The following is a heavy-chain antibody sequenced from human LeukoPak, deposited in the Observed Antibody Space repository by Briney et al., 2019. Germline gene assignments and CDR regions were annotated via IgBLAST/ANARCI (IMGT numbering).Heavy chain of an antibody. CDR1: GFTFSSYW. V-gene: IGHV3-7*03. J-gene: IGHJ4*02. CDR3: ARHQVIAALFDY. D-gene: IGHD2-15*01. CDR2: IKQDGSEK. Sequence: GGSLRLSCAASGFTFSSYWMSWVRQAPGKGLEWVANIKQDGSEKYYVDSVKGRFTISRDNSKNTLYLQMNSLRAEDTAVYYCARHQVIAALFDYWGQGTLVTVSS.